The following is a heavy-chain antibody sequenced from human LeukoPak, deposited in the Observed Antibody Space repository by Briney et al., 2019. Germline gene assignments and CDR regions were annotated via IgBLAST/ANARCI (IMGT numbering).Heavy chain of an antibody. CDR3: ARGDKYSFGPGD. J-gene: IGHJ4*02. CDR2: INLSDGST. Sequence: RASVKVSCKASGNTFTGNHMHWVRQAPGQGLEWMGIINLSDGSTNYAQKFQDRVTMTRDTPTSTVYVELSSLRSDDAALYYCARGDKYSFGPGDWGQGTLVTVSS. CDR1: GNTFTGNH. V-gene: IGHV1-46*01. D-gene: IGHD3-3*01.